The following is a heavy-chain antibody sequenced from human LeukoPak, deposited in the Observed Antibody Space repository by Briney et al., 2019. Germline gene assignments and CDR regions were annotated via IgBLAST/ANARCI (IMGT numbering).Heavy chain of an antibody. Sequence: GGSLRLSCAASGFTFSSYAMHWVRQAPGKGLEWVAVISYDGSNKYYADSVKGRFTISRDNSKNTLYLQMNSLRAEDTAVYYCARDRSGSYDYWGQGTLVTVSS. CDR3: ARDRSGSYDY. D-gene: IGHD1-26*01. CDR2: ISYDGSNK. CDR1: GFTFSSYA. V-gene: IGHV3-30-3*01. J-gene: IGHJ4*02.